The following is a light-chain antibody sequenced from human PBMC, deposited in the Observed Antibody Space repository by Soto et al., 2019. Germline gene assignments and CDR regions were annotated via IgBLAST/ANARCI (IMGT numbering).Light chain of an antibody. Sequence: PGERATLSCRASQSVSTYLAWYQQKPGQAPRLLIYDASNRATGIPARFSGSGSGTDFTLTISSLEPEDFAVYYCQQRSNWPPEVTFGQGTRLEIK. CDR3: QQRSNWPPEVT. CDR1: QSVSTY. CDR2: DAS. V-gene: IGKV3-11*01. J-gene: IGKJ5*01.